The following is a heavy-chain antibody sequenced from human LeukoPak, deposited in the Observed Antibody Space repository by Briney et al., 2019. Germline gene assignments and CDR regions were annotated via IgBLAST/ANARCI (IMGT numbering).Heavy chain of an antibody. D-gene: IGHD6-19*01. V-gene: IGHV3-23*01. CDR3: AKDGNRGWFVYAD. CDR1: GFTLSSFA. J-gene: IGHJ4*02. Sequence: GGSLRLSGAASGFTLSSFAVSWDRQAPGKGLEWGSTIRGNGGSTYSPDSMKGRFTISRDKSKHRLYLQMNSLRAEDTVVYYCAKDGNRGWFVYADWGQRTLVTVSS. CDR2: IRGNGGST.